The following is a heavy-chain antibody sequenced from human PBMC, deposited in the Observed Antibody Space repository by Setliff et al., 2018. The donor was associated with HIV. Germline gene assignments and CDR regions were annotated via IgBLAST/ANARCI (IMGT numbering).Heavy chain of an antibody. CDR2: LNPEANYI. Sequence: PGGSLRLSCAASGLTFSTSWMQWVRQSPGEGLLWVARLNPEANYIHYADSVKGRFAISRDNAKNTLYLQMNSLRAEDTALYYCAKTREINNFWSGIDYWGQGTLVTVSS. V-gene: IGHV3-74*01. CDR3: AKTREINNFWSGIDY. J-gene: IGHJ4*02. CDR1: GLTFSTSW. D-gene: IGHD3-3*01.